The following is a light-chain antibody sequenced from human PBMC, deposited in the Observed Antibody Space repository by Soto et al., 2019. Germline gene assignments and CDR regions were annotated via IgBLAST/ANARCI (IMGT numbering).Light chain of an antibody. CDR2: DAS. CDR3: HQRQYWPPIT. Sequence: LIPASVTPALSPGERTTPFCWASQSVSSYLAWYQQKPGQAPRLLIYDASNRATGIPARFSGSGSGTDFTLTISILEPEDFAVYFCHQRQYWPPITFGQGTRLEIK. J-gene: IGKJ5*01. V-gene: IGKV3-11*01. CDR1: QSVSSY.